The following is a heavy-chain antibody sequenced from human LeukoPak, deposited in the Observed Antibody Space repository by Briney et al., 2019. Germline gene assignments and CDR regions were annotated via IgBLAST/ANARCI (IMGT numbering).Heavy chain of an antibody. V-gene: IGHV3-43*01. CDR3: AKGAVTTNYYYYYYMDV. CDR2: ISWDGGST. Sequence: PGGSLRLSCAASGFTFDDYTMHWVRQAPGKGLEWVSLISWDGGSTYYADSVKGRFTISRDNSKNSLYLQMNSLRTEDTALYYCAKGAVTTNYYYYYYMDVWGKGTTVTVSS. J-gene: IGHJ6*03. D-gene: IGHD4-17*01. CDR1: GFTFDDYT.